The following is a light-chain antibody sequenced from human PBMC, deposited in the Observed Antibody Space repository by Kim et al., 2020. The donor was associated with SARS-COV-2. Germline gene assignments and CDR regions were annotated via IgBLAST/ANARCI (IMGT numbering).Light chain of an antibody. V-gene: IGKV3-11*01. J-gene: IGKJ2*01. Sequence: SPGERSTLSCRAMQSVSSYLAWYQQKPGQAPRLLIYDASNRATGIPARFSGSGSGTDFTLTISSLEPEDFAVYYCQQRSNWPPMYTFGQGTKLEI. CDR3: QQRSNWPPMYT. CDR2: DAS. CDR1: QSVSSY.